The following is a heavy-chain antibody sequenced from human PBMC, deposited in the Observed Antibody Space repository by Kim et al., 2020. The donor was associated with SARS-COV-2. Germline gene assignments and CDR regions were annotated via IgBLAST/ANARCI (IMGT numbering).Heavy chain of an antibody. Sequence: SETLSLTCTVSGGSISSYYWSWIRQPAGKGLEWIGRIYTSGSTNYNPSLKSRVTMSVDTSKNQFSLKLSSVTAADTAVYYCARDTIYYYDSSGYYETTNWFDPWGQGTLVTVSS. CDR1: GGSISSYY. CDR2: IYTSGST. V-gene: IGHV4-4*07. J-gene: IGHJ5*02. D-gene: IGHD3-22*01. CDR3: ARDTIYYYDSSGYYETTNWFDP.